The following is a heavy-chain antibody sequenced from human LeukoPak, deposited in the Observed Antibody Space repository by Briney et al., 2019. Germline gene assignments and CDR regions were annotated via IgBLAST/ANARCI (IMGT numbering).Heavy chain of an antibody. CDR2: ISSSGGST. D-gene: IGHD1-26*01. V-gene: IGHV3-23*01. J-gene: IGHJ6*02. CDR3: ATIAVGATVYYYYYGMDV. Sequence: GGSLRLSCAASGFTFSSYAMSWVRQAPGKGLEWVSAISSSGGSTYYADSVKDRFTISRDNSKNTLYLQMNSLRAEDTAVYYCATIAVGATVYYYYYGMDVWGQGTTVTVSS. CDR1: GFTFSSYA.